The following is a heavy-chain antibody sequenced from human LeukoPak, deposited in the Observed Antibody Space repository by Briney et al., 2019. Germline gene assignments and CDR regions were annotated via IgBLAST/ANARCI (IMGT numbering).Heavy chain of an antibody. CDR2: SSSSSSYI. J-gene: IGHJ5*02. CDR1: GFTFSSYR. CDR3: ARDLYYSSSWYPNWFDP. Sequence: PGGSLRLSCAASGFTFSSYRMNWVRQAPGKGVEWVSSSSSSSSYIYYADSVKGRFTISRDNAKNSLYLQMNSLRAEDTAVYYCARDLYYSSSWYPNWFDPWGQGTLVTVSS. D-gene: IGHD6-13*01. V-gene: IGHV3-21*01.